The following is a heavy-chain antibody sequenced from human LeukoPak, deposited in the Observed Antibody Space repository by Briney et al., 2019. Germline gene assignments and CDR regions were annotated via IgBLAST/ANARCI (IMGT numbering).Heavy chain of an antibody. J-gene: IGHJ4*02. V-gene: IGHV4-59*12. CDR3: ARVSGYCSGGACYSRRHFDH. CDR2: IYYSGST. D-gene: IGHD2-15*01. CDR1: GGSISSYY. Sequence: SETLSLTCTVSGGSISSYYWSWIRQPPGKGLEWIGYIYYSGSTNYNPSLKSRVTISVDTSKNQFSLKLNSVTAADTAVYYCARVSGYCSGGACYSRRHFDHWGQGTLVTVSS.